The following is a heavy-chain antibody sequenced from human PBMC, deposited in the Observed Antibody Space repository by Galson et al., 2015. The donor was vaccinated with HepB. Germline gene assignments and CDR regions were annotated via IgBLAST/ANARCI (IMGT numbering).Heavy chain of an antibody. Sequence: SLRLSCAASGFTFSSYAMSWVRQAPGKGLEWVSAISGSGGSTYYADSVKGRFTISRDNSKNTLYLQMNSLRAEDTAVYYCAKGTLYPVRNYYDRSGYYYRARGAFDIWGQGTIVTVSS. D-gene: IGHD3-22*01. V-gene: IGHV3-23*01. CDR1: GFTFSSYA. J-gene: IGHJ3*02. CDR2: ISGSGGST. CDR3: AKGTLYPVRNYYDRSGYYYRARGAFDI.